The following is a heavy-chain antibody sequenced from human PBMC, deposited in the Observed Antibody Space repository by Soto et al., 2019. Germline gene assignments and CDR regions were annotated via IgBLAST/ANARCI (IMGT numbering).Heavy chain of an antibody. D-gene: IGHD4-4*01. CDR2: IYYSGST. Sequence: SETLSLTCTVSGGSISNNDYYWSWIREPPGKGLEWIGYIYYSGSTYYNPSLKSRVTISVDTSKNQFSLKLSSVTAADTAVYYCARDYSNYLGPGYYGMDVWGQGTTVTVSS. CDR1: GGSISNNDYY. J-gene: IGHJ6*02. CDR3: ARDYSNYLGPGYYGMDV. V-gene: IGHV4-30-4*01.